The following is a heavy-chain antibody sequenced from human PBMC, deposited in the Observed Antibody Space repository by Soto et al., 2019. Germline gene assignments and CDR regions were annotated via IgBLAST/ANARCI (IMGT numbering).Heavy chain of an antibody. CDR1: GFRFSIYS. D-gene: IGHD6-19*01. V-gene: IGHV3-48*02. J-gene: IGHJ4*02. Sequence: EVRLVESGGALVQRGGSLTLSCAASGFRFSIYSMNWVRQAPGKGLEWSAYITSDTKTIKYAESVNGRFTISRDNAKNSVYLQMNNLSDEDTAVYYCARSVEGHFDYWGQGTVVTVSS. CDR3: ARSVEGHFDY. CDR2: ITSDTKTI.